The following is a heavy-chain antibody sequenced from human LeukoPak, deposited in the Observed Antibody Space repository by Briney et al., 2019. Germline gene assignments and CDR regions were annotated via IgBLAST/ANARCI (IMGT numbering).Heavy chain of an antibody. CDR3: ARGDYYDSSGSPTL. J-gene: IGHJ4*02. CDR1: GNSISSGDYY. V-gene: IGHV4-61*02. Sequence: SETLSLTCTVSGNSISSGDYYWSWIRQPAGKGLEWIGRIYTSGSTTYNPSLKSRVTISGDTSENQFSLRLSSVTAADTALYYCARGDYYDSSGSPTLWGQGTLVTVSS. CDR2: IYTSGST. D-gene: IGHD3-22*01.